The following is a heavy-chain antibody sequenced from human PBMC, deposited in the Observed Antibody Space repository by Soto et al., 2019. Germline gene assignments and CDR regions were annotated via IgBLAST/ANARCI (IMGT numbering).Heavy chain of an antibody. CDR1: GFTFSDYY. D-gene: IGHD2-15*01. V-gene: IGHV3-11*01. CDR2: ISSSGSTL. CDR3: SGEPRGWSGGSCHDYYYYYMDV. Sequence: QVQLVESGGGLVKPGGSLRLSCAASGFTFSDYYMSWIRQAPGKGLEWVSYISSSGSTLYYADSVKGRFTISRDNAKNSMYLQMNSLRAEDTAVYYCSGEPRGWSGGSCHDYYYYYMDVWGKGTTVTVSS. J-gene: IGHJ6*03.